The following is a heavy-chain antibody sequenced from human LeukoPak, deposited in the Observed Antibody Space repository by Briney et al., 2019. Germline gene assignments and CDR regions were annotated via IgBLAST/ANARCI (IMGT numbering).Heavy chain of an antibody. CDR2: ISYDGSNK. V-gene: IGHV3-30*01. D-gene: IGHD3-10*01. J-gene: IGHJ4*02. Sequence: GGSLRLSCAASGFTFSRYAMYWVRQAPGKGLEWVAVISYDGSNKYYADSVKGRFSISRDNSQNTPYLQMNSLRAEDTAVYYCASDYSDSGSSYIDYWGQGTLVTVSS. CDR3: ASDYSDSGSSYIDY. CDR1: GFTFSRYA.